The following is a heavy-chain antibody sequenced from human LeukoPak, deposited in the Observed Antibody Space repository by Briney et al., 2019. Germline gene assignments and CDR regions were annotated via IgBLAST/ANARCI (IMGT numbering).Heavy chain of an antibody. CDR2: IRSKAYGGTT. CDR1: GFTFGDYA. J-gene: IGHJ4*02. V-gene: IGHV3-49*04. CDR3: AKDWGLQTQPDY. D-gene: IGHD1-26*01. Sequence: GGSLRLSCTASGFTFGDYAMSWVRQAPGKGLEWVGFIRSKAYGGTTEYAASVKGRFTISRDDSKSIAYLQMNSLKTEDTAVYYCAKDWGLQTQPDYWGQGTLVTVSS.